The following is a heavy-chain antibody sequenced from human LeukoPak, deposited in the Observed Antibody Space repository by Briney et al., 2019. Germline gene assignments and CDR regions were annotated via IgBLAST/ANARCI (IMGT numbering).Heavy chain of an antibody. D-gene: IGHD3-10*01. J-gene: IGHJ4*02. CDR3: ARGPPYGSGSYNIYGIDY. CDR2: MSPNSANT. CDR1: GYTFTSYD. Sequence: ASVKVSCKASGYTFTSYDINWVRQATGQGLEWMGWMSPNSANTGYAQKFQGRVTMTRDTSISTAYMELSSLTSEDTAVYYCARGPPYGSGSYNIYGIDYWGQGTLVTVSS. V-gene: IGHV1-8*01.